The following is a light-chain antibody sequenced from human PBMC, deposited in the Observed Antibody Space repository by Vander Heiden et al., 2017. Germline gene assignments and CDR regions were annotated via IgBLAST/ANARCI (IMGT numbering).Light chain of an antibody. CDR2: AAS. J-gene: IGKJ4*01. Sequence: DIQLTQSPSFLSASVGDRVTITCRASQGISSYLAWYQQKPGKAPKLLIYAASTLQSGVPSRFTRSGSGTEFTLTISSLQPEDFATYYCQWLTGCRLTFGGGTKVEIK. CDR3: QWLTGCRLT. CDR1: QGISSY. V-gene: IGKV1-9*01.